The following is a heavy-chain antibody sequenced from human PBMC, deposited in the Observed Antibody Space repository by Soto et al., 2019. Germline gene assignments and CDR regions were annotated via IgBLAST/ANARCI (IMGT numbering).Heavy chain of an antibody. CDR1: GFTFSDHY. CDR2: TRNKANSYTT. J-gene: IGHJ6*03. V-gene: IGHV3-72*01. Sequence: GGSLRLSCAASGFTFSDHYMDWVRQAPGKGLEWVGRTRNKANSYTTEYAASVKGRFTISRDDSKDSLYLQMNSLKTEDTAVYYCAREGPIVATILDYYYYMDVWGKGTTVTVSS. D-gene: IGHD5-12*01. CDR3: AREGPIVATILDYYYYMDV.